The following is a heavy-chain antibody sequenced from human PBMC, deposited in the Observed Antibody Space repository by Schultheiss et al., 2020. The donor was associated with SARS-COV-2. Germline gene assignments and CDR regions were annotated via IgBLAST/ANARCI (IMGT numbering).Heavy chain of an antibody. Sequence: GSLRLSCAASGFTFSDYYMSWIRQAPGKGLEWIGSIYYSGSTYYNPSLKSRVTISVDTSKNQFSLKLSSVTAADTAVYYCARHSFNIAVAAYNWFDPWGQGTLVTVSS. CDR1: GFTFSDYY. CDR2: IYYSGST. J-gene: IGHJ5*02. V-gene: IGHV4-39*01. D-gene: IGHD6-19*01. CDR3: ARHSFNIAVAAYNWFDP.